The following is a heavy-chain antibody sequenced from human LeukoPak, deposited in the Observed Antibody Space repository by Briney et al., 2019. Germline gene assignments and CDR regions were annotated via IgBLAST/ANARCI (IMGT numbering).Heavy chain of an antibody. J-gene: IGHJ4*02. CDR3: ARSGLSRFGF. CDR2: ISGSGDSS. Sequence: GGSLRLSCAASGFIFSSYAMTWVRQAPGKGLEWVSAISGSGDSSYYADSVKGRFTISRDNSKNTLYLQMNSLRAEDTAVYYCARSGLSRFGFWGQGTLVTVSS. D-gene: IGHD2/OR15-2a*01. V-gene: IGHV3-23*01. CDR1: GFIFSSYA.